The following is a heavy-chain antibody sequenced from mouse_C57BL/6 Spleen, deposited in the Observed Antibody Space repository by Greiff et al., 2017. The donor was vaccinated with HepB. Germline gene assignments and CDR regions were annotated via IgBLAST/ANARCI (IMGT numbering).Heavy chain of an antibody. V-gene: IGHV1-15*01. Sequence: VQLQQSGAELVRPGASVTLSCKASGYTFTDYEMHWVKQTPVHGLEWIGAIDPETGGTAYNQKFKGKAILTADKSSSTAYMELRSLTSEDSAVYYCTKFVVADYYAMDYWGQGTSVTVSS. CDR3: TKFVVADYYAMDY. D-gene: IGHD1-1*01. CDR1: GYTFTDYE. J-gene: IGHJ4*01. CDR2: IDPETGGT.